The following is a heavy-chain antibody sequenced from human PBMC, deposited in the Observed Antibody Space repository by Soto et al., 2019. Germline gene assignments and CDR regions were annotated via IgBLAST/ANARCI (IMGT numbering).Heavy chain of an antibody. D-gene: IGHD6-13*01. CDR3: AKATVRIAAAGLIDY. Sequence: GGSLRLSCAASGFTFSSYGMHWVRQAPGKGLEWVAVISYDGSNKYYADSVKGRFTISRDNSKNTLYLQMNSLRAEDTAVYYCAKATVRIAAAGLIDYWGQGTLVTVSS. CDR1: GFTFSSYG. CDR2: ISYDGSNK. V-gene: IGHV3-30*18. J-gene: IGHJ4*02.